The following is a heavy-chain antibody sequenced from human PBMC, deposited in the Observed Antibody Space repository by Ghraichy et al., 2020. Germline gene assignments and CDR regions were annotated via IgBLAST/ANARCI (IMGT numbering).Heavy chain of an antibody. V-gene: IGHV4-59*01. CDR1: GGPIGNYY. CDR3: ARGGGYLN. J-gene: IGHJ1*01. Sequence: SETLSLTCTISGGPIGNYYWNWIRQSPGKGLEWIARIHYTGSTNYNPSLESRVGISLDTSRNHVSLQLTSVTAADTVVYYCARGGGYLNWGQGILVTVSS. D-gene: IGHD3-22*01. CDR2: IHYTGST.